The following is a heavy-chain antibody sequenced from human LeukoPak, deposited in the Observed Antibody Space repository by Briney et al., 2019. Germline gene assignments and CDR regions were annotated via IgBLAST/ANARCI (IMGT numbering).Heavy chain of an antibody. Sequence: VASVTVSCTASGYTFTINYIHWVRQAPGQGLEWMGMIYPSDGSTSYAQKFQGRVTVTRDTSTSTVHMELSGLRSEDTAVYYCARDQEGFDYWGQGTLVTVSS. V-gene: IGHV1-46*01. J-gene: IGHJ4*02. CDR2: IYPSDGST. CDR1: GYTFTINY. CDR3: ARDQEGFDY.